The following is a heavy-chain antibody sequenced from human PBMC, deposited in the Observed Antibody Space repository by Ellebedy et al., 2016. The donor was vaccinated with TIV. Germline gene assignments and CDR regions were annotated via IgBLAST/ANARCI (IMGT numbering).Heavy chain of an antibody. Sequence: GGSLRLSXTASGFTFGGYAMSWFRQAPGRGLEWVAMISYDGTSKHYADSVQGRFTISRDISKSTLFLEMNSLRAEDTAVYHCAKDLFGSGWFNYFDPWGQGTLVTVSS. V-gene: IGHV3-30*04. J-gene: IGHJ5*02. CDR1: GFTFGGYA. CDR2: ISYDGTSK. D-gene: IGHD6-19*01. CDR3: AKDLFGSGWFNYFDP.